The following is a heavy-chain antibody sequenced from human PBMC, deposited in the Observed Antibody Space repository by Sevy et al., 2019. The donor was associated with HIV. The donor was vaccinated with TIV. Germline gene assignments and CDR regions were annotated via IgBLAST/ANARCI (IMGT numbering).Heavy chain of an antibody. CDR3: AKANYYDVLQE. CDR1: GFTFDDYA. V-gene: IGHV3-9*01. CDR2: LSWNSGNI. Sequence: GGSLRLSCAASGFTFDDYAMHWVRQAPGKGLEWVSGLSWNSGNIAYVDSVKGRFTISRDNAKNSLYLQMNSLTPEDTALYYCAKANYYDVLQEWGQGILVTVSS. D-gene: IGHD3-22*01. J-gene: IGHJ1*01.